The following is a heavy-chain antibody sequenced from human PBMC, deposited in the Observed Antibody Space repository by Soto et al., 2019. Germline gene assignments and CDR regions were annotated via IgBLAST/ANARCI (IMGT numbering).Heavy chain of an antibody. CDR1: GFTVSSKY. Sequence: GGSLRLSCAASGFTVSSKYMSWVPQAPGKGLEWVSIIYSGDTTYYADSVKGRFTISRHSSKNTLYLQMNSLRAEDTAVYYCARFYDNSYFDYWGQGTLVTVSS. J-gene: IGHJ4*02. V-gene: IGHV3-53*04. CDR3: ARFYDNSYFDY. D-gene: IGHD1-1*01. CDR2: IYSGDTT.